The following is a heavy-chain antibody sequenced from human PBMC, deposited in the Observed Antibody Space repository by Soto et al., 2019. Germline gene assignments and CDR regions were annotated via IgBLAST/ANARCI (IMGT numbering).Heavy chain of an antibody. Sequence: DPLCLNRAVPGVSIRSCRGHGVCIRQPPGKGLEWIASIKYSGTTFYNPSLKSRVTLSVDTSKNQFALKLSSVTAAETAVYYCARHGITGSYYDAFDIWGQGTMVS. J-gene: IGHJ3*02. CDR3: ARHGITGSYYDAFDI. V-gene: IGHV4-39*01. CDR1: GVSIRSCRGH. CDR2: IKYSGTT. D-gene: IGHD1-26*01.